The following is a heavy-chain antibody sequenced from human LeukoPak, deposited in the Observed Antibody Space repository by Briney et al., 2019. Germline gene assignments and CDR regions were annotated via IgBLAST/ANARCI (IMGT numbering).Heavy chain of an antibody. V-gene: IGHV4-39*01. CDR1: GGSISSSSYY. CDR2: IYYSGST. D-gene: IGHD2-21*02. CDR3: ARVVVVTAAREAYYYYYYMDV. J-gene: IGHJ6*03. Sequence: SETLSLTCTVSGGSISSSSYYWGWIRQPPGKGLEWIGSIYYSGSTYYNPSLKSRVTISVDTSKNQFSLKLSSVTAADTAVYYCARVVVVTAAREAYYYYYYMDVWGKGTTVTISS.